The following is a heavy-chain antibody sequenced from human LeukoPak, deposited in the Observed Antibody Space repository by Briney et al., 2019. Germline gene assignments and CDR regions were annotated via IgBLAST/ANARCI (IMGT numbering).Heavy chain of an antibody. Sequence: PGGSLRLSCAASGFTFDDYGMSWVRQGPGKGLEWVSGIKWNGGSTGYADSVKGRFTISRDNAKNSLYLQMNSLRAEDTAVYYCARDRSSIGYGDAGDFDYWGQGTLVTVSS. CDR3: ARDRSSIGYGDAGDFDY. V-gene: IGHV3-20*04. CDR2: IKWNGGST. D-gene: IGHD4-17*01. J-gene: IGHJ4*02. CDR1: GFTFDDYG.